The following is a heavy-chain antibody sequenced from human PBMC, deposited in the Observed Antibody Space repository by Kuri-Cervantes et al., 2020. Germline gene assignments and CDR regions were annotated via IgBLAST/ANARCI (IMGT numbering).Heavy chain of an antibody. D-gene: IGHD4-17*01. CDR2: IKEDGSEK. Sequence: GGSLRLSCAASGFTFSRYWMSWVRQAPGKGLEWVANIKEDGSEKNYVDSVKGRFIISRDNSKNTLYLQMNSLRAEDTAVYYCAKTRWAYGDYGCDYWGQGTLVTVSS. J-gene: IGHJ4*02. CDR3: AKTRWAYGDYGCDY. CDR1: GFTFSRYW. V-gene: IGHV3-7*03.